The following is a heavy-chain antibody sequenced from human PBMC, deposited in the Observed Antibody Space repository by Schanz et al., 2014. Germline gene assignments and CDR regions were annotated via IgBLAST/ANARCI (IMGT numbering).Heavy chain of an antibody. CDR3: ARKMKLGVYGGKGHDSLDI. CDR2: ISTSGTYM. CDR1: GFAFSSFA. Sequence: EVQLVESGGGLVKPGGSLRLSCVASGFAFSSFAMTWVRQAPGRGLEWVSSISTSGTYMYIADSLKGRLTISRDDAKNTLYLQMNTLRAEDTAVYYCARKMKLGVYGGKGHDSLDIWGQGTMXTVSS. J-gene: IGHJ3*02. D-gene: IGHD4-17*01. V-gene: IGHV3-21*01.